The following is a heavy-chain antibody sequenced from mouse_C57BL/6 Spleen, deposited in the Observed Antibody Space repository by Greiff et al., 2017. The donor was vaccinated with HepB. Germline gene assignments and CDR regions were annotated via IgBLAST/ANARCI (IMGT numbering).Heavy chain of an antibody. CDR1: GYAFTNYL. Sequence: VQLQQSGAELVRPGTSVKVSCKASGYAFTNYLIAWVKQRPGQGLEWIRVINPGSGGTNYNEKFKGQATLTADKSSSTAYMQLSSLTSEDSAVYFCARSGPDYYAMDYWGQGTSVTVSS. CDR2: INPGSGGT. V-gene: IGHV1-54*01. J-gene: IGHJ4*01. D-gene: IGHD1-3*01. CDR3: ARSGPDYYAMDY.